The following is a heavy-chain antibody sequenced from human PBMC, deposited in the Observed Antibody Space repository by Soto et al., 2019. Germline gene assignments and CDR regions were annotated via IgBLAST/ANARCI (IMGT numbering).Heavy chain of an antibody. D-gene: IGHD2-8*01. V-gene: IGHV3-23*01. Sequence: GGSLRLSCAASGFTFSSYAMSWVRQAPGKGLEWVSAISGSGGSTYYADSVKGRFTISRDNSKNTLYLQMNSLRAEDTAVYYCAKRTGGYCTNCGYYYYYYMDVWGKGTTVTVSS. CDR3: AKRTGGYCTNCGYYYYYYMDV. CDR1: GFTFSSYA. J-gene: IGHJ6*03. CDR2: ISGSGGST.